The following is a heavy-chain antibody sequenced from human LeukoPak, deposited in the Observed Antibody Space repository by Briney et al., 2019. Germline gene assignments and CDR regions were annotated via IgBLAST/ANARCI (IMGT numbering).Heavy chain of an antibody. CDR3: ASPSRSDLDAFDI. V-gene: IGHV4-39*01. D-gene: IGHD3-3*01. CDR2: IYYSGSA. J-gene: IGHJ3*02. CDR1: GGSISSSSYY. Sequence: PSETLSLTCTVSGGSISSSSYYWGWIRQPPGKGLEWIGSIYYSGSAYYNPSLKSRVTISVDTSKNQFSLKLSSVTAADTAVYYCASPSRSDLDAFDIWGQGTMVTVSP.